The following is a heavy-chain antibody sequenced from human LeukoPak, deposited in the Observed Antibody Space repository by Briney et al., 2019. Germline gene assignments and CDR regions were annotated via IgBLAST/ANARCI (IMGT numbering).Heavy chain of an antibody. J-gene: IGHJ4*02. CDR3: ARGPPNWGYDY. CDR2: MSPNSGDT. Sequence: ASVKVSCKASGGTFTSYAISWVRQATGQRPEWMGWMSPNSGDTGYAQKFQDRVTMTRNTSISTAYMELSSLRSDDTAVYYCARGPPNWGYDYWGPGTLVTVSS. CDR1: GGTFTSYA. V-gene: IGHV1-8*02. D-gene: IGHD7-27*01.